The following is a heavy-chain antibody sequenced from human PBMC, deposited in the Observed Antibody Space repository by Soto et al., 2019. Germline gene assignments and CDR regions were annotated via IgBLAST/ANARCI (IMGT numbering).Heavy chain of an antibody. CDR3: ATLLIKSVRTPQFRYYFDS. Sequence: PGGSLRLSCAASGFTFSSYSLNWVRQAPGKGLECVASISSSSSSSSYIYYTDSVKGRFTISRSNAKNSLYLQMNSLRAEDTAVYYCATLLIKSVRTPQFRYYFDSWGQGTLVTVSS. CDR2: ISSSSSSSSYI. J-gene: IGHJ4*01. V-gene: IGHV3-21*01. D-gene: IGHD2-15*01. CDR1: GFTFSSYS.